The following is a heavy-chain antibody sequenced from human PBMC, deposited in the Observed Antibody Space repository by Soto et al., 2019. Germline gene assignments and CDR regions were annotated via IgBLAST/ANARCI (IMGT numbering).Heavy chain of an antibody. J-gene: IGHJ6*02. D-gene: IGHD3-3*01. V-gene: IGHV3-23*01. Sequence: GGSLRLSCAASGFTFSSYAMSWVRQAPGKGLEWVSAISGSGGSTYYADSVKGRFTISRDNSKNTLYLQMNSLRAEDTAVYYCAKDGEDYDFWSGYYTGIHYYYGMDVWGQGTTVTVSS. CDR3: AKDGEDYDFWSGYYTGIHYYYGMDV. CDR2: ISGSGGST. CDR1: GFTFSSYA.